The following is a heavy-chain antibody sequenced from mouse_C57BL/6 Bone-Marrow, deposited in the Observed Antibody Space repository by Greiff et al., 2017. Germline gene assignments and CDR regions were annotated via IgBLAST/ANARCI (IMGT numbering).Heavy chain of an antibody. CDR2: IDPSDSST. V-gene: IGHV1-50*01. D-gene: IGHD1-1*01. CDR3: ARSPGVVFDY. CDR1: GYTFTSYW. J-gene: IGHJ2*01. Sequence: QVQLQQPGAELVKPGASVKLSCKASGYTFTSYWMQWVKQRPGQGLEWIGEIDPSDSSTNYNQKFKGKATLTVDTSSSTAYLQLSSLTSEDSAVYYCARSPGVVFDYWGQGTTLTVSS.